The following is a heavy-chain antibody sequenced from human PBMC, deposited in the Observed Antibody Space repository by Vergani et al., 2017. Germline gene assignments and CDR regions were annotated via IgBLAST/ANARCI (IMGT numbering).Heavy chain of an antibody. V-gene: IGHV3-23*01. CDR2: ISGSGGNT. CDR1: GFTFSRYA. Sequence: EVQLLESGGGLVQPGGSLRLSCGVSGFTFSRYAMTWVRQAPGKGLEWVSAISGSGGNTFYTDSVKGRFTISRDNSKDTLYLQMNSLRVEDTAIYYCAKARDPNCKGGNCYSYYYGLDLWGQGTTVTVSS. J-gene: IGHJ6*02. D-gene: IGHD2-15*01. CDR3: AKARDPNCKGGNCYSYYYGLDL.